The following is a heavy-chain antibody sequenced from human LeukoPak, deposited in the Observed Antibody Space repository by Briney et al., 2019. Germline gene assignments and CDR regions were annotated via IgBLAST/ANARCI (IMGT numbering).Heavy chain of an antibody. CDR1: GLTFNNYA. D-gene: IGHD3-10*02. CDR2: ISGRGASK. Sequence: GGSLRLSCAVSGLTFNNYAMSWVRQAPGKGLEWVSGISGRGASKYYADSVKGRFTISRDNAKNSLYLQMNSLRAEDTAVYYCAELGITMIGGVWGKGTTVTISS. V-gene: IGHV3-23*01. CDR3: AELGITMIGGV. J-gene: IGHJ6*04.